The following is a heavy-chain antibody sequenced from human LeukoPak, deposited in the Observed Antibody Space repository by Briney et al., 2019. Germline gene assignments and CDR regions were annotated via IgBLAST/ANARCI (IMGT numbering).Heavy chain of an antibody. CDR2: ISWNSGSI. CDR3: AKAHVGYDTDAFDI. D-gene: IGHD3-22*01. Sequence: PGRSLRLSCAASGFNFDDYAMHGVRQAPGKGLEWVAGISWNSGSIGYADSVKGRFTISRDNAKNSLYLQMNSLRAEDTALYYCAKAHVGYDTDAFDIWGQGTMVTVSS. CDR1: GFNFDDYA. V-gene: IGHV3-9*01. J-gene: IGHJ3*02.